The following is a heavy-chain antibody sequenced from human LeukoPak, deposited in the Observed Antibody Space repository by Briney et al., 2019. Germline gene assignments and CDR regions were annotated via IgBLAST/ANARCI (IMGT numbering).Heavy chain of an antibody. V-gene: IGHV7-4-1*02. J-gene: IGHJ6*03. CDR3: ARGRVRGVKQPYYYYMGV. D-gene: IGHD3-10*01. Sequence: ASVKVSCKASGYTFTSYAMNWLRQAPGQGLQWMGWINTNTGNPTYAQGFTGRFVFSLDTSVSTAYLQISSLKAEDTAVYYCARGRVRGVKQPYYYYMGVWGKGTTVTVSS. CDR2: INTNTGNP. CDR1: GYTFTSYA.